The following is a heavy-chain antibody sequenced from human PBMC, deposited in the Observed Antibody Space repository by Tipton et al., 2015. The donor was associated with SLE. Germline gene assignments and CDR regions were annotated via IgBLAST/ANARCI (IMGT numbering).Heavy chain of an antibody. CDR2: IHHSGTT. J-gene: IGHJ4*02. D-gene: IGHD2-15*01. CDR3: ARHQVVVSDFDF. V-gene: IGHV4-59*01. Sequence: TLSLTCTVSGGSISSYYWSWIRQPPGKGLEWIGYIHHSGTTNYNPSLQSRVTISRDPSKNQFSLKLSSATAADTAVYYCARHQVVVSDFDFWGQGTLVTVSS. CDR1: GGSISSYY.